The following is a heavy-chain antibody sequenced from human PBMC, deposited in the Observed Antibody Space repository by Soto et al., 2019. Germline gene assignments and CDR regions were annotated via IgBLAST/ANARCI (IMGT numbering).Heavy chain of an antibody. CDR2: INLNSGVT. Sequence: SVRASWKASGFDSGGYLRKWGRQAPGQGLEWRGWINLNSGVTKDAQTFQGRVTMTWDTSISTAYMELVSLRFDDTAVYYCARSVWGSSQEFDYWGLGTRVTVSS. CDR1: GFDSGGYL. D-gene: IGHD3-16*01. J-gene: IGHJ4*02. CDR3: ARSVWGSSQEFDY. V-gene: IGHV1-2*02.